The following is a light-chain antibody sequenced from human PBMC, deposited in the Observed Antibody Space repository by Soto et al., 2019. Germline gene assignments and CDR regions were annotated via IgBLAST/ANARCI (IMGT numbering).Light chain of an antibody. J-gene: IGLJ1*01. V-gene: IGLV2-14*01. CDR3: SSYTTTSIL. CDR1: SSDVGGYNY. Sequence: QSALTQPASVSGSPGQSITISCTGTSSDVGGYNYVSWYQQHPGKAPKLMIXEXSNRPSGVSRRFSGSKSGNTASLTISGLQAEDEADYYCSSYTTTSILFGTGTKVTVL. CDR2: EXS.